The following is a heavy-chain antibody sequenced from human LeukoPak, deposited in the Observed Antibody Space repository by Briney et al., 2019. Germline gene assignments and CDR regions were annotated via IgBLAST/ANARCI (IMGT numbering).Heavy chain of an antibody. J-gene: IGHJ4*02. CDR2: INHSGST. Sequence: PSETLSLTCAVYGGSFSGYYWSWIRQPPGKGLEWIGEINHSGSTNYNPSLKSRVTISVDTSKSQFSLKLSSVTAADTAVYYCARRRTGTKPYFNYWGQGTLVTVSS. V-gene: IGHV4-34*01. CDR1: GGSFSGYY. D-gene: IGHD1-1*01. CDR3: ARRRTGTKPYFNY.